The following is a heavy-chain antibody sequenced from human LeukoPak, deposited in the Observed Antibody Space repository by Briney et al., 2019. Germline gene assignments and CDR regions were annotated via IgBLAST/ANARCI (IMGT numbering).Heavy chain of an antibody. CDR2: INPNSGGT. Sequence: ASVKVSCKASGYTITGYYMHWVRQAPGQGLEWMGWINPNSGGTNYAQKFQGRVTMTRDTSISTAYMELSRLRSDDTAVYYCARGAYYYDSSGYYPFDYWGQGTLVTVSS. D-gene: IGHD3-22*01. CDR3: ARGAYYYDSSGYYPFDY. J-gene: IGHJ4*02. V-gene: IGHV1-2*02. CDR1: GYTITGYY.